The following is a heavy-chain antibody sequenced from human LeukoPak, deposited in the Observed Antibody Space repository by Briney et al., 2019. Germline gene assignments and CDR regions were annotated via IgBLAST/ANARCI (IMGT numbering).Heavy chain of an antibody. D-gene: IGHD6-13*01. CDR2: IYPRDSDT. CDR3: ARAGMSAAVLDY. J-gene: IGHJ4*02. Sequence: GESLKISCKGFGYDFTTIWIGWVRQMPGKGLEWMGIIYPRDSDTRYSPSFKGQVTISVDKSISTAYLRWSSLKASDTAMYYCARAGMSAAVLDYWGQGTLVTVSS. V-gene: IGHV5-51*01. CDR1: GYDFTTIW.